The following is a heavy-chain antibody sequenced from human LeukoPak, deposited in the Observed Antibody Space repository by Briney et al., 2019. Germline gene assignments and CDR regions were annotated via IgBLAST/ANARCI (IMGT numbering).Heavy chain of an antibody. D-gene: IGHD2-15*01. CDR1: GFTFSSYA. CDR3: AKGGYCSGGSCYSDLDY. CDR2: ISGSGGST. V-gene: IGHV3-23*01. J-gene: IGHJ4*02. Sequence: PGGSLRLSCAASGFTFSSYAMSWVRQAPGKGLEWVSAISGSGGSTYYADSVKCRFTISRDNSKNTLYLQMNSLRAEDTAVYYCAKGGYCSGGSCYSDLDYWGQGTLVTVSS.